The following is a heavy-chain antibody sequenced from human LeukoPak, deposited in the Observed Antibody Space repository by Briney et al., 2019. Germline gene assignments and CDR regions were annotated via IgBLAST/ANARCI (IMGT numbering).Heavy chain of an antibody. J-gene: IGHJ4*02. Sequence: GGSLRRSCAASGFTFSDYYMSWIRQAPGKGLEWVSYISSSSSYTNYADSVKGRFTISRDNAKNSLYLQMNSLRAEDTAVYYCARGPASRGDVDYWGQGTLVTVSS. CDR1: GFTFSDYY. V-gene: IGHV3-11*06. CDR3: ARGPASRGDVDY. CDR2: ISSSSSYT. D-gene: IGHD2-21*02.